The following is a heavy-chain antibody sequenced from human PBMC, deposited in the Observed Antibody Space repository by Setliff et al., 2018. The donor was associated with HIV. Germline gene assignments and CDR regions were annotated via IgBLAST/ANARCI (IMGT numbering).Heavy chain of an antibody. CDR1: GDSISNYY. CDR2: RSTTGST. Sequence: SETLSLTCSVSGDSISNYYFWSWIRQSPGKGLEWIGFRSTTGSTNYNPSLKSRVTISVDTSKNQLSLKLSSVTAADTAVYYCARGLSFYDPGGFDYWGQGTLVTVSS. J-gene: IGHJ4*02. D-gene: IGHD3-22*01. CDR3: ARGLSFYDPGGFDY. V-gene: IGHV4-4*09.